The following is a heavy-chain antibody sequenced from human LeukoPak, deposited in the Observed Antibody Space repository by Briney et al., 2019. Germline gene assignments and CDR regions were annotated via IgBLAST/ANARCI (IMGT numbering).Heavy chain of an antibody. CDR1: GFTFITYL. CDR2: INPDGSTT. Sequence: TGGSLRLSCAASGFTFITYLMHWVRQAPGGGLVWVSRINPDGSTTSYADSVKGRFTVSRDNAKNTLYLQMNSLRAEDTAVYYCARVSIGWYHFDYWGQGTLVTVSS. V-gene: IGHV3-74*01. CDR3: ARVSIGWYHFDY. J-gene: IGHJ4*02. D-gene: IGHD6-19*01.